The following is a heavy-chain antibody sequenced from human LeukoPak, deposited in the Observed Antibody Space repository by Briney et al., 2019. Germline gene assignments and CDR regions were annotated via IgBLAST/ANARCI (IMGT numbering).Heavy chain of an antibody. CDR2: INPNSGGT. CDR3: ARDADYYDSSGYHHPFDY. J-gene: IGHJ4*02. CDR1: GYTFTGYY. V-gene: IGHV1-2*02. D-gene: IGHD3-22*01. Sequence: ASVKVSCKASGYTFTGYYMHWVRQAPGQGLEWMGWINPNSGGTNYAQKFQGRVTMTRDTSISTAYMELSRLRSDDTAVYYCARDADYYDSSGYHHPFDYWGQGILVTVSS.